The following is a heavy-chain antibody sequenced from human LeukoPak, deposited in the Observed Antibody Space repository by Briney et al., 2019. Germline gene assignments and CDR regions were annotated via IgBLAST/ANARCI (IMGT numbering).Heavy chain of an antibody. CDR2: INHSGST. V-gene: IGHV4-34*01. D-gene: IGHD3-16*01. CDR3: ARGRGWITRAFDI. CDR1: GGSFSGYY. J-gene: IGHJ3*02. Sequence: PSETLSLTCAVYGGSFSGYYWSWIRQPPGKGLEWIGEINHSGSTNYNPSLKSRVTISVDTSKNQFSLKLSSVTAADTAVYYCARGRGWITRAFDIRGQGTMVTVSS.